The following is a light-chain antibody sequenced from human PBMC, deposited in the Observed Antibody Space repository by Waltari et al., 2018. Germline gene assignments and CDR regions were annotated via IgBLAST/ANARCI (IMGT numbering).Light chain of an antibody. J-gene: IGLJ2*01. CDR3: NSRDSNGYSVV. V-gene: IGLV3-19*01. CDR2: GKD. Sequence: SSELTQDPVVSVALGPTVRITCQGAILRRVYASWYQQKPGQAPLFVMYGKDNRPSGIPDRFSGSTSGNTASLTITGAQAEDEAVYYCNSRDSNGYSVVFGGGTKVTVL. CDR1: ILRRVY.